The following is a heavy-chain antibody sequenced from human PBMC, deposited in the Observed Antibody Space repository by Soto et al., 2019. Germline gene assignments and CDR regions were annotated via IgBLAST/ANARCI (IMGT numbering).Heavy chain of an antibody. Sequence: GGSLRLSCAASGFTFSSYVMHWVRQAPGKGLEWVSVIYSGGSTYYADSVKGRFTISRHNSKNTLYLLMNSLRAEDTAVYYCARDFRPPYGVRYFDYWGQGTLVTVSS. CDR2: IYSGGST. J-gene: IGHJ4*02. V-gene: IGHV3-53*04. CDR1: GFTFSSYV. CDR3: ARDFRPPYGVRYFDY. D-gene: IGHD4-17*01.